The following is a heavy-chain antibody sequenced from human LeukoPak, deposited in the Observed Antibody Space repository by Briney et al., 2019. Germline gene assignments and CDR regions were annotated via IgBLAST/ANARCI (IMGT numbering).Heavy chain of an antibody. CDR2: ISSSSSYI. Sequence: GGSLRLSCAASGFTFSSYSMNWVRQAPGKGLEWVSSISSSSSYIYYADSVKGRFTISRDNAKNSLYLQMNSLRAEDTAVYYCARERLRGFAFDIWGQGTMVTVSS. J-gene: IGHJ3*02. CDR3: ARERLRGFAFDI. D-gene: IGHD4-17*01. CDR1: GFTFSSYS. V-gene: IGHV3-21*01.